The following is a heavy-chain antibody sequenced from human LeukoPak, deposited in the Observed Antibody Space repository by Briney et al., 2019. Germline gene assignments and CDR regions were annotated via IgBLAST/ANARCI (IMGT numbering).Heavy chain of an antibody. Sequence: GGSLRLSCAASGFTFSSFGMSWVRQAPGKGLEWVSAISSTGGTAYYADSVKGRFTISRDNSKNTLYLQMNSLRAEDTAVYYCARGPSGYHNTGGQGTLVTVSS. D-gene: IGHD5-12*01. CDR2: ISSTGGTA. J-gene: IGHJ4*02. V-gene: IGHV3-23*01. CDR3: ARGPSGYHNT. CDR1: GFTFSSFG.